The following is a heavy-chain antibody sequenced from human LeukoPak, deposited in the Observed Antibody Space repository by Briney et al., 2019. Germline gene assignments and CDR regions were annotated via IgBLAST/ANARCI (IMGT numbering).Heavy chain of an antibody. V-gene: IGHV1-2*02. J-gene: IGHJ4*02. CDR2: INPNSGGT. Sequence: GASVKVSCKASGYTFTGYYMHWVRQAPGQGLEWMGWINPNSGGTNYAQKFQGRVTMTRDMSTSTVYMELSSLRSEDTAVYYCARDFGGQSGGYGYWGQGTLVTVSS. CDR3: ARDFGGQSGGYGY. D-gene: IGHD3-16*01. CDR1: GYTFTGYY.